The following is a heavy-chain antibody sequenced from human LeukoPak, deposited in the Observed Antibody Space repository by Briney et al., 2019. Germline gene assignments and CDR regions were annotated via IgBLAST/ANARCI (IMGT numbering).Heavy chain of an antibody. V-gene: IGHV3-30*02. J-gene: IGHJ6*04. CDR3: AKDLRFGLDSTIFGVAPDV. D-gene: IGHD3-3*01. CDR1: GLTFMSYG. Sequence: GGSLRLSCAVSGLTFMSYGMHWVRQAPGKGLEWVAFIRYDGSNKYYADSVKGRFTISRDNSKNTLYLQMNSLRAEDTAVYYCAKDLRFGLDSTIFGVAPDVWGKGTTVTVSS. CDR2: IRYDGSNK.